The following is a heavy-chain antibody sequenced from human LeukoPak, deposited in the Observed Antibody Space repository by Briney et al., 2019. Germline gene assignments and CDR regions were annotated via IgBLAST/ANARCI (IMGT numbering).Heavy chain of an antibody. J-gene: IGHJ4*02. D-gene: IGHD3-10*01. CDR1: GGSISSYY. CDR3: ARDRAYGSGKYYFDY. CDR2: IDYSGST. Sequence: SETLSLTCTVSGGSISSYYWSWIRQPPGKGMEWIGYIDYSGSTNYNPSLKSRVTISVDTSKSQFSLKLSSVTAADTAVYYCARDRAYGSGKYYFDYWGQGTLVTVSS. V-gene: IGHV4-59*01.